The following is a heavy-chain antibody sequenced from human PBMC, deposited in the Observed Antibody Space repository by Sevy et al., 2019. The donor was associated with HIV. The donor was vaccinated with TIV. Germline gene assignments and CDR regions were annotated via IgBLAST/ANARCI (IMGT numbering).Heavy chain of an antibody. CDR3: AREEYYYGSGSYYNEPKYYYYYYYMDV. D-gene: IGHD3-10*01. CDR2: IYTSGST. V-gene: IGHV4-4*07. Sequence: SETLSLTCTVSGGSISSYYWSWIRQPAGKGLEWIGRIYTSGSTNYNPSLKSRVTMSVDTSKNQFSLKLSAVTAADAAVYYCAREEYYYGSGSYYNEPKYYYYYYYMDVWGKGTTVTVSS. CDR1: GGSISSYY. J-gene: IGHJ6*03.